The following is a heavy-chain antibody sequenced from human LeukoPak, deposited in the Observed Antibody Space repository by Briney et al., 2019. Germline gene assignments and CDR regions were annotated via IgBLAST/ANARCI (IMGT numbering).Heavy chain of an antibody. Sequence: PGRSLRLSCAASGFTFSSYGMHWVRQAPGKGLEWVAVIWYDGSNKYYADSVKGRFTISRGNSKNTLYLQMNSLRAEDTAVYYCARARDRGVINSFFDYWGQGTLVTVSS. V-gene: IGHV3-33*08. J-gene: IGHJ4*02. CDR2: IWYDGSNK. CDR3: ARARDRGVINSFFDY. D-gene: IGHD3-10*01. CDR1: GFTFSSYG.